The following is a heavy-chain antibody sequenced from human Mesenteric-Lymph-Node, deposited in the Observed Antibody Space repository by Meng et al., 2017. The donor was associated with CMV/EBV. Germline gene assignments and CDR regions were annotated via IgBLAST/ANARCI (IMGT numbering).Heavy chain of an antibody. J-gene: IGHJ4*02. V-gene: IGHV1-69*06. D-gene: IGHD3-10*01. CDR2: INPVFGPA. CDR1: FSTYA. Sequence: FSTYAINWVRQAPGQGLEWMGGINPVFGPARYAQNFQGRVMITADKSTSTVYMELSSLRSEDSAVYYCARDKSQGSYGSGSYYNFDYWGQGALVTVSS. CDR3: ARDKSQGSYGSGSYYNFDY.